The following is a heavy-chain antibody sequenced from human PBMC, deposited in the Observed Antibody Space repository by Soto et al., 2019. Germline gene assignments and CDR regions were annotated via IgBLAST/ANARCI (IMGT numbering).Heavy chain of an antibody. CDR1: GYSFSSYG. J-gene: IGHJ5*02. V-gene: IGHV1-18*04. D-gene: IGHD3-3*01. Sequence: GASVKVSCKASGYSFSSYGISWVRQAPGQGLDWMGWISVNNGNTDYAPKFQGRVTMTTDTSTSTAYMALRSLRSDDTAVYYCATSYDSGFDPWGQGTLVTVSS. CDR3: ATSYDSGFDP. CDR2: ISVNNGNT.